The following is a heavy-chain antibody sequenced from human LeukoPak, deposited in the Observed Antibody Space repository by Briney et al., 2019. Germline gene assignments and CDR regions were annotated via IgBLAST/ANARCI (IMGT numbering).Heavy chain of an antibody. CDR1: GFTFSSYW. CDR3: ARGFVAAWDYFDY. CDR2: IKQDGSEK. D-gene: IGHD2-15*01. Sequence: GGSLRLSCAASGFTFSSYWMSWVRQAPGKGLEWVANIKQDGSEKYYVDSVKGRFTISRDNAKNSLYLQMNSLRAEDTAVYYCARGFVAAWDYFDYWGQGTLVTVSS. V-gene: IGHV3-7*01. J-gene: IGHJ4*02.